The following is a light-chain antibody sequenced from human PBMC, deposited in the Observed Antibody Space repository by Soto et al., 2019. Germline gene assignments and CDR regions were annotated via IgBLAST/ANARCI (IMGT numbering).Light chain of an antibody. CDR3: QQYNSSPQT. CDR2: GAS. Sequence: EIVMNQSPATLSVSPGERATLSCRASQSVSSSLAWYQQRPGQAPRLLIYGASTRHTGIPARFSGSGSGTDFTLTISSLQPEDFATYYCQQYNSSPQTFGEGTKVDIK. J-gene: IGKJ1*01. V-gene: IGKV3-15*01. CDR1: QSVSSS.